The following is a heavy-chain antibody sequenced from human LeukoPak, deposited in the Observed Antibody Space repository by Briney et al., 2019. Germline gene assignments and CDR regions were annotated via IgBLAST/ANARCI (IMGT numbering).Heavy chain of an antibody. D-gene: IGHD3-10*01. V-gene: IGHV4-4*07. Sequence: SETLSLTCTVSGGSISSYYWSWIRQPAGKGLEWIGRIYTSGSTYYNPSLKSRVTISVDRSKNQFSLKLSSVTAADTAVYYCARGRGPMRPNAFDNWGQGTMVTVSS. J-gene: IGHJ3*02. CDR2: IYTSGST. CDR1: GGSISSYY. CDR3: ARGRGPMRPNAFDN.